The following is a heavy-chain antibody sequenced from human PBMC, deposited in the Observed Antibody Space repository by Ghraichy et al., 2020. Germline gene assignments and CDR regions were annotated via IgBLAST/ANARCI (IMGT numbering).Heavy chain of an antibody. CDR2: VNIDGSST. J-gene: IGHJ3*02. Sequence: GESLNISCAASGFTVSNYWMHWVRQAPGKGLEWVSRVNIDGSSTSYADSVKGRFTISRDSAKNTLYLQMNSLRAEDTAVYKCARLLVELDGFDIWGQGTMVTVSS. D-gene: IGHD1-26*01. CDR1: GFTVSNYW. V-gene: IGHV3-74*01. CDR3: ARLLVELDGFDI.